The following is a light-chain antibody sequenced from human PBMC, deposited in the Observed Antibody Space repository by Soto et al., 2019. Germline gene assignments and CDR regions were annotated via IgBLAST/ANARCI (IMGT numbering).Light chain of an antibody. CDR1: QNIINF. Sequence: DIQMTQFPSSLSGSVGDRATITCRASQNIINFLNWYQQKPGKAPNLLIYGASSLQSGDPSRFSGSGSGTDFTLTIANLQPEDFATYFCQQSYSTPYTFGQGTELEI. V-gene: IGKV1-39*01. J-gene: IGKJ2*01. CDR2: GAS. CDR3: QQSYSTPYT.